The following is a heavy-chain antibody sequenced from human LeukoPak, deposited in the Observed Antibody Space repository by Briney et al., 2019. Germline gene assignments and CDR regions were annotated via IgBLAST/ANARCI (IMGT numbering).Heavy chain of an antibody. V-gene: IGHV3-21*04. Sequence: GGSLRLSCAASGFTFSSYSMNWVRQAPGKGLEWVSSISSSSSYIYYADSVKGRFTISRDNAKNSLYLHMNSLRAEDTALYYCAKSPTVDAAFDIWGQGTMVTVSS. CDR2: ISSSSSYI. D-gene: IGHD4-23*01. CDR1: GFTFSSYS. J-gene: IGHJ3*02. CDR3: AKSPTVDAAFDI.